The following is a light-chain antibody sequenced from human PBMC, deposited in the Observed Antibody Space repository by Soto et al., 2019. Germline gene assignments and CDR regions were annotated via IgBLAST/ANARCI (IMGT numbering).Light chain of an antibody. CDR3: CSYAGDYVV. CDR1: SSDVGGYNY. J-gene: IGLJ2*01. CDR2: DVT. V-gene: IGLV2-11*01. Sequence: QSALTQPRSVSGSPGQSVTISCTGTSSDVGGYNYVSWYQQHPGKAPKLIIYDVTERTSGVPDRFSGSKSGNTASLTISGLQAEDETDYYCCSYAGDYVVFGGGTKLTVL.